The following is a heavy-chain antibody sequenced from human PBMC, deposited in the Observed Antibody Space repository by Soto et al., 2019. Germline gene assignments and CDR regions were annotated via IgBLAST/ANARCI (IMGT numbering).Heavy chain of an antibody. CDR1: GGSISSYY. CDR3: AKSLTVGASGPDY. D-gene: IGHD1-26*01. CDR2: IYYSGST. Sequence: SETLSLTCTVSGGSISSYYWSWIRQPPGKGLEWIGYIYYSGSTNYNPSLKSRVTISVDTSKNTLFLQMNSLRAEDTAVYYCAKSLTVGASGPDYWGQGTLVTVSS. J-gene: IGHJ4*02. V-gene: IGHV4-59*12.